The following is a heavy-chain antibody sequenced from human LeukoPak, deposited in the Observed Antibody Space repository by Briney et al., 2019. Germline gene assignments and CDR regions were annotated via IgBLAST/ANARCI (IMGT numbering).Heavy chain of an antibody. V-gene: IGHV1-69*01. CDR1: GGTFSSYA. Sequence: SMNVSCKASGGTFSSYAISWVRQAPGQGLEWMGGIIPIFGTANYAQKFQGRVTITADESTSTAYMELSSLRSEDTAVYYCARDRYGGYPDWGQGTLVTVSS. CDR2: IIPIFGTA. D-gene: IGHD5-12*01. J-gene: IGHJ4*02. CDR3: ARDRYGGYPD.